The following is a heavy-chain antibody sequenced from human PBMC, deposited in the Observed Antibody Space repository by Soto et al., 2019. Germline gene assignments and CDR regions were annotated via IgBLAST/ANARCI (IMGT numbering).Heavy chain of an antibody. CDR3: AKGGAYCSGGSCYEMDY. D-gene: IGHD2-15*01. CDR1: GFTFSSYA. J-gene: IGHJ4*02. CDR2: ISGSGGST. V-gene: IGHV3-23*01. Sequence: GGSLRLSCAASGFTFSSYAMSWVRQAPGKGLEWVSAISGSGGSTYYADSVKGRFTISRDNSKNTLYLQMNSLRAEDTAVYYCAKGGAYCSGGSCYEMDYWGQGTLVTVSS.